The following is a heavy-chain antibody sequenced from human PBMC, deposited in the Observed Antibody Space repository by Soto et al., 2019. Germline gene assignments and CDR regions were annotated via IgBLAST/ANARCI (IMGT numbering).Heavy chain of an antibody. CDR3: AKRESGTTSHGGFDM. CDR1: GFTFSNYA. V-gene: IGHV3-23*01. Sequence: EVQLLESGGGLVQPGGSLRLSCTASGFTFSNYAMSWVRQAPGKGLAWVSGIDGSGGDTYYADSVKGRFTISRDNSKNPMYRQRISLRAEYTAVYYCAKRESGTTSHGGFDMWGQGTMVTVSS. CDR2: IDGSGGDT. J-gene: IGHJ3*02. D-gene: IGHD2-2*01.